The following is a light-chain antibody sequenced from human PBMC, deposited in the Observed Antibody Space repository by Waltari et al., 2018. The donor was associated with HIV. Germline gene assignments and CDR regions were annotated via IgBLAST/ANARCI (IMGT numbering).Light chain of an antibody. CDR2: DNN. J-gene: IGLJ2*01. Sequence: QSVLTQPPSVSAAPGQNVIISCSGSSSNIGKNSVSWYQQLPGTAPKLLIYDNNKRPSGMPDRFSGSKSGTSATLVIIGLQTGDEADYYCGAWDSSLNDDGVFGGGTKLTVL. CDR1: SSNIGKNS. V-gene: IGLV1-51*01. CDR3: GAWDSSLNDDGV.